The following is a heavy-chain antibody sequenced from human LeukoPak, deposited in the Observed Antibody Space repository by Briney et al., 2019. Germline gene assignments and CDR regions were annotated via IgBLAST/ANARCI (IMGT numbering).Heavy chain of an antibody. V-gene: IGHV4-61*02. CDR3: ARGPVFWGDWYFDL. D-gene: IGHD3-16*01. Sequence: PSETLSLTCTVSGGSISSGSYYWSWIRQPAGKGLEWIGRIYTSGSTNYNPSLKSRATISVDTSKNQFSLKLSSVTAADTAVYYCARGPVFWGDWYFDLWGRGTLVTVSS. J-gene: IGHJ2*01. CDR2: IYTSGST. CDR1: GGSISSGSYY.